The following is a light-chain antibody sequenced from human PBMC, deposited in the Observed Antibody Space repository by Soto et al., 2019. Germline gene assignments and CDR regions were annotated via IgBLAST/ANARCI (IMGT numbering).Light chain of an antibody. V-gene: IGLV2-8*01. CDR3: SSYAGINNLV. Sequence: QSALTQPPSASGSPGQSVTISCTGTRSDVGRYTYVSWYQQHPGKAPKLMIYEVSRRPSGVPDRFSGSKSGNTASLNVSGLQAEDEADYYCSSYAGINNLVFGGGTKLTVL. J-gene: IGLJ2*01. CDR1: RSDVGRYTY. CDR2: EVS.